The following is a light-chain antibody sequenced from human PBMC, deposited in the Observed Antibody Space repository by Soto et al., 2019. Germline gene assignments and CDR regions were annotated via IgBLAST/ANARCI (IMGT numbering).Light chain of an antibody. V-gene: IGKV1-39*01. J-gene: IGKJ1*01. Sequence: DIQMTQSPSSLSASVRDRVTITCRASQSISSYLNWYQQKPGKAPKILIYAASSLQSGVPLRFSGGGSGTDFTLTVSSLQPEDFATYYCQQSYSTPVTFGHGTKGEIK. CDR1: QSISSY. CDR3: QQSYSTPVT. CDR2: AAS.